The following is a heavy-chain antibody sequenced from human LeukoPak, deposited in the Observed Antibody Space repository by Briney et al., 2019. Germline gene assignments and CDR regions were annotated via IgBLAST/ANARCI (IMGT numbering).Heavy chain of an antibody. CDR2: IYTSGST. Sequence: SETLSLTSTVSGGSISTGADYWSWIRQPAGKGLERVGRIYTSGSTNYNPSLKSRVTISVDTSNTQFFLKLSSVTAADTAVYYCARESLPPPYYFDYWGHGTLVTVSS. J-gene: IGHJ4*01. CDR1: GGSISTGADY. D-gene: IGHD2-15*01. V-gene: IGHV4-61*02. CDR3: ARESLPPPYYFDY.